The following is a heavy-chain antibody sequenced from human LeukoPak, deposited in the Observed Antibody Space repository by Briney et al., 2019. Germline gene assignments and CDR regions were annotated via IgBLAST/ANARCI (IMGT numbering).Heavy chain of an antibody. V-gene: IGHV4-59*08. J-gene: IGHJ4*02. CDR1: GGSISSYY. D-gene: IGHD4-17*01. Sequence: PSETLSLTCTVSGGSISSYYWSWIRQPPGKGLEWIGYIYYSGSTNYNPSLKSRVTISVDTSKNQFSLRLSSVTAADTAVYYCARRSDYGDYAQWGQGTLVTVSS. CDR3: ARRSDYGDYAQ. CDR2: IYYSGST.